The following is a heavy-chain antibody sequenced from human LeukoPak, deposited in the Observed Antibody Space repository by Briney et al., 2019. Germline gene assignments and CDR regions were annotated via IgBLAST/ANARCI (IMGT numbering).Heavy chain of an antibody. Sequence: TSETLSLTCAVSGGSISSNNWWSWVRQPPGKGLEWIGAINHSGGTNYNPSLRSRVAISVDKTKYQFSLKVTSVTAADTAMYYCARGSSGSKFDYWGQGTLVTVSS. V-gene: IGHV4-4*02. D-gene: IGHD3-22*01. J-gene: IGHJ4*02. CDR1: GGSISSNNW. CDR2: INHSGGT. CDR3: ARGSSGSKFDY.